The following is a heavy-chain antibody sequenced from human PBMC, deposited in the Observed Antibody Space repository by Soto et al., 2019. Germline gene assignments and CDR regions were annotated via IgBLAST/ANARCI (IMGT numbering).Heavy chain of an antibody. V-gene: IGHV1-18*04. J-gene: IGHJ4*02. CDR3: ARVMMATTFGVVTNCGDY. CDR1: GYTFTSYG. Sequence: ASVKVSCKASGYTFTSYGISWVRQAPGQGLEWMGWISAYNGNTNYAQKLQGRVTMTTDTSTSTAYMELRSLGSDDTAVYYCARVMMATTFGVVTNCGDYWGQGTLVTVSS. D-gene: IGHD3-3*01. CDR2: ISAYNGNT.